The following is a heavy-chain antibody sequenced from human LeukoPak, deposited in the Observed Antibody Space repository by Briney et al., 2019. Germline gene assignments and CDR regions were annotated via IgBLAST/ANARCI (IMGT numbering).Heavy chain of an antibody. CDR2: IYSGGST. CDR1: GFTVSSNY. D-gene: IGHD3-10*01. V-gene: IGHV3-53*01. Sequence: PGGSLRLSCAASGFTVSSNYMSWVRQAPGKGLEWVSVIYSGGSTYYADSVKGRFTISRDNSKNTLYLQMNSLRAEDTAVCYCARSRGTTFYYYGMDVWGQGTTVTVSS. CDR3: ARSRGTTFYYYGMDV. J-gene: IGHJ6*02.